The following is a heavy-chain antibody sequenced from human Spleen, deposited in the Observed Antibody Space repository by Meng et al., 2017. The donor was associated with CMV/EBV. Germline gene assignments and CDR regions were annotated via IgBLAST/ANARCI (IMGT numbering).Heavy chain of an antibody. CDR1: GGSISSSNW. J-gene: IGHJ6*02. CDR3: ARAYCSSTSCYFDYYGMDV. V-gene: IGHV4-4*02. D-gene: IGHD2-2*01. Sequence: SETLSLTCAVSGGSISSSNWWSWVRQPPGKGLEWIGEIYHSGSTNYNPSLKSRVTISVDTSKNQFSLKLSSVTAADTAVYYCARAYCSSTSCYFDYYGMDVWGQGTTVTVSS. CDR2: IYHSGST.